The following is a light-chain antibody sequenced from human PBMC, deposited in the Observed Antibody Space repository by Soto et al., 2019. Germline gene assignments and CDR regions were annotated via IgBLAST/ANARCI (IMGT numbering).Light chain of an antibody. CDR1: SGHSSYA. J-gene: IGLJ2*01. Sequence: QPVLTQSPSASASLGASVKLTCTLSSGHSSYAIAWHQQQPEKGPRYLMKLNSDGSHTKGDGIPDRFSGSSSGAERFLSISSLQSEDEADYYCQTWDTGTGVFGGGTKVTVL. V-gene: IGLV4-69*01. CDR3: QTWDTGTGV. CDR2: LNSDGSH.